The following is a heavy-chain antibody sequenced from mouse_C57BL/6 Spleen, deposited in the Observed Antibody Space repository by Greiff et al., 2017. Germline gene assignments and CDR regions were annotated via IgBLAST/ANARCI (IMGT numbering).Heavy chain of an antibody. D-gene: IGHD1-1*01. V-gene: IGHV1-85*01. Sequence: QVQLQQSGPELVKPGASVKLSCKASGYTFTSYEINWVKQRPGQGLEWIGWIYPGDGSTKYNEKFKGKATLTVDASSSTAYMELHSLTSEDSAVYFCARTTTVEGYFGVWGTGATVTVSS. J-gene: IGHJ1*03. CDR3: ARTTTVEGYFGV. CDR2: IYPGDGST. CDR1: GYTFTSYE.